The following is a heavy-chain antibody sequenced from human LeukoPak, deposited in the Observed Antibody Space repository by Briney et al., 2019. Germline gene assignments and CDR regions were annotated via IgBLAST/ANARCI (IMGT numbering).Heavy chain of an antibody. CDR2: IYTSGST. CDR1: GGSISSGSYY. CDR3: ARLGQSSGY. J-gene: IGHJ4*02. Sequence: PSQTLSLTCTVSGGSISSGSYYWSWIRQPAGKGLEWIGRIYTSGSTNYNPSLKSRVTISVDTSKNQFSLKLSSVTAADTAVYYCARLGQSSGYWGQGTLVTVSS. D-gene: IGHD3/OR15-3a*01. V-gene: IGHV4-61*02.